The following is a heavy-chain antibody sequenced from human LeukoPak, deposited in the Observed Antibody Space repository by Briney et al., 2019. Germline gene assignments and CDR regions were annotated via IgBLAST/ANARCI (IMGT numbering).Heavy chain of an antibody. CDR3: AKDLGYCSGTSCYWDC. V-gene: IGHV3-23*01. CDR1: GFTFSSFA. D-gene: IGHD2-2*01. CDR2: ISGSGDST. Sequence: GGSLRLSCAASGFTFSSFAMSWVRQAPGKGLEWVSAISGSGDSTYYADSVKGRFTISRDNSKNTLYLQMNSLRAEDTAVYYCAKDLGYCSGTSCYWDCWGQGTLVTVSS. J-gene: IGHJ4*02.